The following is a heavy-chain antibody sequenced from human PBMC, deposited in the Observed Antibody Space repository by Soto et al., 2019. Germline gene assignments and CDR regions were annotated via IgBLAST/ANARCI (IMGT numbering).Heavy chain of an antibody. V-gene: IGHV4-34*01. D-gene: IGHD3-16*01. CDR2: INHSGST. J-gene: IGHJ4*02. CDR3: ARGWGSWVFNY. CDR1: GVSFSGYY. Sequence: QVQLQQWGAGLLKPSETLSLTCAVFGVSFSGYYWNWIRQPPGKGLEWIGEINHSGSTTYNPSLKSRVPISVDTSKNQFSLKLSSVSATDTAVYYCARGWGSWVFNYWGQGSLVTVSS.